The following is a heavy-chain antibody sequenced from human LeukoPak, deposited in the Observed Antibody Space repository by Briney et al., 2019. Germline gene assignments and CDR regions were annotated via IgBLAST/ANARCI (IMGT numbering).Heavy chain of an antibody. V-gene: IGHV4-4*07. CDR2: LYLGVST. Sequence: PSETLSLTCTVSGGPMYSYYWSWIRQTAGKRLEWIGRLYLGVSTDYSPSLKSRVTMSVDTSKNQFALKVRAVTAAETAVYYCARMKYYDSTGYTPGHYMDVWGKGTTVIVSS. D-gene: IGHD3-22*01. J-gene: IGHJ6*03. CDR1: GGPMYSYY. CDR3: ARMKYYDSTGYTPGHYMDV.